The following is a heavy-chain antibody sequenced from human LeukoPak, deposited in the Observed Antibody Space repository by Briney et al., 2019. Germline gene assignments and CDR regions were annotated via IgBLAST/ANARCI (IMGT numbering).Heavy chain of an antibody. CDR3: CYVSAEWFDP. V-gene: IGHV1-18*01. D-gene: IGHD3-16*01. CDR2: ISAYNGNT. CDR1: GYTFTSYG. J-gene: IGHJ5*02. Sequence: ASVKVSCKASGYTFTSYGISWVRQAPGQGLEWMGWISAYNGNTSYAQKRQGRVTMTTDTSTSTAYMELRSLRSDDTAVYYCCYVSAEWFDPWGQGTLVTVSS.